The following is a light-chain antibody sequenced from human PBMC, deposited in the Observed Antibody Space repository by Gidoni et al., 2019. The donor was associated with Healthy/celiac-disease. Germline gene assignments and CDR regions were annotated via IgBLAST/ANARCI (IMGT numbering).Light chain of an antibody. J-gene: IGKJ2*01. CDR1: QSVSSN. Sequence: VLTQSPPTLSVSPGERATLSCRASQSVSSNLAWYQQKPGQAPRLLIYGASTRATGIPARFSGSGSGTEFTLTISSLQSEDFAVYYCQQYNNPMYTFGQXTKLEIK. V-gene: IGKV3-15*01. CDR3: QQYNNPMYT. CDR2: GAS.